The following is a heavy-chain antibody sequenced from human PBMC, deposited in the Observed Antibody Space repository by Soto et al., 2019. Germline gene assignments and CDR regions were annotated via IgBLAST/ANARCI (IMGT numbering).Heavy chain of an antibody. V-gene: IGHV4-4*02. J-gene: IGHJ4*02. CDR3: ARSRGYYYGSGSPYYFDY. Sequence: QVQLQESGPGLVKPSGTLSLTCAVSGGSISSSNWWSWVRQPPGKGLEWIGEIYHSGSTNYNPSLKSRVTISVDKSKNQFSLKLSSVTAADTAVYYCARSRGYYYGSGSPYYFDYWGQGTLVTVSS. CDR1: GGSISSSNW. CDR2: IYHSGST. D-gene: IGHD3-10*01.